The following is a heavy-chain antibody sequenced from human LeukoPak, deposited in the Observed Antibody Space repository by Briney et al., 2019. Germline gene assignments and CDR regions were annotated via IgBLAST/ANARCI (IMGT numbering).Heavy chain of an antibody. CDR3: AKAEDYDFWSGSYYMDV. J-gene: IGHJ6*03. D-gene: IGHD3-3*01. Sequence: GGSLRLSCAASGFTFSSYAMSWVRQAPGKGLEWVSAISGSGGSTYYADSVKGRFTISRDNSKDTLYLQMNSLRAEDTAVYYCAKAEDYDFWSGSYYMDVWGKGTTVTVSS. CDR2: ISGSGGST. CDR1: GFTFSSYA. V-gene: IGHV3-23*01.